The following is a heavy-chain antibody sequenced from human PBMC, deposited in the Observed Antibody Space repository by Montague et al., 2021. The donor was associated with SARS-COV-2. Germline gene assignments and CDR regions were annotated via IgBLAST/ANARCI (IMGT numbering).Heavy chain of an antibody. CDR2: VKHPGGT. CDR1: GFSLSTGGVG. CDR3: ARPVSSSWHRFEY. D-gene: IGHD2-15*01. V-gene: IGHV4-31*03. J-gene: IGHJ4*02. Sequence: LVNPTQTLTLTCTFSGFSLSTGGVGVGWIRQPPGKGLEWIGEVKHPGGTNYNPSLKSRVTISIDMSKNQFSLNLESVTAADTAVYYCARPVSSSWHRFEYWGQGTLVTVSS.